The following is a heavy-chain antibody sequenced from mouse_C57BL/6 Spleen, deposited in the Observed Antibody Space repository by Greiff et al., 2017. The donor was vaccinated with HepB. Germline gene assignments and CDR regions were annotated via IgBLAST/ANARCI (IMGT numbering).Heavy chain of an antibody. D-gene: IGHD1-1*01. CDR1: GYAFTNYL. V-gene: IGHV1-54*01. Sequence: VQLQQSGAELVRPGTSVKVSCKASGYAFTNYLIEWVKQRPGQGLEWIGVINPGSGGTNYNEKFKGKATLTADKSSSTAYMQLSSLTSEDSAVYFCARRGTITTVAPYYYAMDYWGQGTSVTVSS. CDR2: INPGSGGT. CDR3: ARRGTITTVAPYYYAMDY. J-gene: IGHJ4*01.